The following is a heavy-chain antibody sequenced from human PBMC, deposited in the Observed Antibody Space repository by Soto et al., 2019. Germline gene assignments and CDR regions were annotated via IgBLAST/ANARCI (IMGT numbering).Heavy chain of an antibody. J-gene: IGHJ4*02. Sequence: QVQLVQSGPEVKKPGASVKVSCKASGYTFNSHYGFSWVRQAPGQGLEWMGWISSYDGNRVYAQKLQDRVTMTTDTSTSTAYMELRSLRSDDTAVYYCGRGGYKDYWGQGTLVTVSS. CDR3: GRGGYKDY. V-gene: IGHV1-18*04. D-gene: IGHD5-12*01. CDR2: ISSYDGNR. CDR1: GYTFNSHYG.